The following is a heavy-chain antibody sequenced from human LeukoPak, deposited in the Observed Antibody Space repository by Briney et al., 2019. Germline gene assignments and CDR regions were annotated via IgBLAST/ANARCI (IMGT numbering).Heavy chain of an antibody. CDR3: ASNMVRGIIKINYYYMDV. J-gene: IGHJ6*03. Sequence: KSSETLSLTCTVSGGSISNYYWNWIRQPPGKGLEWIGYIYYSGSTNYNPSLKSRVTISRDTSKNQYSLNLKSVTAADTAVYYCASNMVRGIIKINYYYMDVWGKGTTVTVSS. V-gene: IGHV4-59*08. CDR1: GGSISNYY. D-gene: IGHD3-10*01. CDR2: IYYSGST.